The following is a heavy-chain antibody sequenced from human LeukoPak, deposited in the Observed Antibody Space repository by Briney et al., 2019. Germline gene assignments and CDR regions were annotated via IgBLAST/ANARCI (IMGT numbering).Heavy chain of an antibody. CDR1: GLAFSSYA. D-gene: IGHD3-10*02. J-gene: IGHJ4*02. V-gene: IGHV3-23*01. CDR3: ADYCVSGVRNNFY. CDR2: ISVASNT. Sequence: GGSLRLSCAASGLAFSSYAMSWVRQAPGKGLEWVSTISVASNTFYADSVKGRFTISRDNSRNTVYLQMTSLRADDTAVYYCADYCVSGVRNNFYWGQGTLVTVSS.